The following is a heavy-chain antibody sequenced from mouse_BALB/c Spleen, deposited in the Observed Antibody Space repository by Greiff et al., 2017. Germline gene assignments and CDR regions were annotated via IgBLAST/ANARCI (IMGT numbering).Heavy chain of an antibody. CDR3: ARPAYYGNYGAMDY. V-gene: IGHV5-12-1*01. CDR1: GFAFSSYD. CDR2: ISSGGGST. J-gene: IGHJ4*01. D-gene: IGHD2-10*01. Sequence: DVMLVESGGGLVKPGGSLKLSCAASGFAFSSYDMSWVRQTPEKRLEWVAYISSGGGSTYYPDTVKGRFTISRDNAKNTLYLQMSSLKSEDTAMYYCARPAYYGNYGAMDYWGQGSSVTVSS.